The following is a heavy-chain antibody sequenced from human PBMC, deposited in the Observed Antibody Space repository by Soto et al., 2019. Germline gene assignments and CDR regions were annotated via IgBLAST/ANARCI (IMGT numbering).Heavy chain of an antibody. Sequence: EMQLLESGGGLVQPGGSLRLSCAASGFTFSSFAMSWVRQAPGKGLDWVSAISGSGGSTYSADSVKGRFTISRDNSKYTLYLQMSSLRAEDTAVYYCARAFSAGNGSPPDFWGQGSLVTVSS. CDR2: ISGSGGST. CDR3: ARAFSAGNGSPPDF. D-gene: IGHD2-8*01. CDR1: GFTFSSFA. J-gene: IGHJ4*02. V-gene: IGHV3-23*01.